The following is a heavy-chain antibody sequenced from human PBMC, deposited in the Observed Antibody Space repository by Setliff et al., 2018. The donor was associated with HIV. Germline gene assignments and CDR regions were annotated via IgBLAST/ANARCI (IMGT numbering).Heavy chain of an antibody. CDR1: GGTFSLYA. CDR2: ISAYNGNT. Sequence: GASVKVSCKASGGTFSLYAINWVRQAPGQGLEWMGWISAYNGNTNYAQKLQGRVTMTTDTSTSTAYMELRSLRSDDTAVYYCARGGFLGSSSWYSIGDYYYGMDVWGQGTTVTVSS. J-gene: IGHJ6*02. CDR3: ARGGFLGSSSWYSIGDYYYGMDV. V-gene: IGHV1-18*01. D-gene: IGHD6-13*01.